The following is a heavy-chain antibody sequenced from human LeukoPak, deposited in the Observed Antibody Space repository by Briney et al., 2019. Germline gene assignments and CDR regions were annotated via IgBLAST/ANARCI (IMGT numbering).Heavy chain of an antibody. V-gene: IGHV4-59*01. CDR3: ARDDVRDSAMISNRGAFDI. CDR1: GGSISSYY. Sequence: SETLSLTCTVSGGSISSYYWSWIRQPPGKGLEWIGYIYYSGSTNYNPSLKSRVTISVDTSKNQFSLKLSSATAADTAVYYCARDDVRDSAMISNRGAFDIWGQGTMVTVSS. J-gene: IGHJ3*02. D-gene: IGHD5-18*01. CDR2: IYYSGST.